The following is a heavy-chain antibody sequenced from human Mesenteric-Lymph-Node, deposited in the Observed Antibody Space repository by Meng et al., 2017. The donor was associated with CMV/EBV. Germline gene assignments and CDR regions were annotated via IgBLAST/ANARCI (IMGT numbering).Heavy chain of an antibody. J-gene: IGHJ6*02. CDR2: IYYSGST. Sequence: GSLRLSCTVSGGSISSYYWSWIRQPPGKGLEWIGYIYYSGSTNYNPSLKSRVTISVDTSKSQFSLKLSSVTAADTAVYYCARDRGRPEYSSSSYYYYYYGMDVWGRGTTVTVSS. D-gene: IGHD6-6*01. CDR1: GGSISSYY. V-gene: IGHV4-59*01. CDR3: ARDRGRPEYSSSSYYYYYYGMDV.